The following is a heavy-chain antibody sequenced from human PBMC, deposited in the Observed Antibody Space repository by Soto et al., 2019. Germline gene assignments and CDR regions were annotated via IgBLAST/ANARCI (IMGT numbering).Heavy chain of an antibody. Sequence: ASVKVSCKASGYTFTSYGISWVRQAPGQGLEWMGWISAYNGNTNYAQRLQGRVTITADKSTSTAYMELSSLRSEDTAVYYCGRTSKRGVHMGAPFDYGGQGTLVTVSS. CDR1: GYTFTSYG. D-gene: IGHD3-10*01. CDR2: ISAYNGNT. CDR3: GRTSKRGVHMGAPFDY. J-gene: IGHJ4*02. V-gene: IGHV1-18*01.